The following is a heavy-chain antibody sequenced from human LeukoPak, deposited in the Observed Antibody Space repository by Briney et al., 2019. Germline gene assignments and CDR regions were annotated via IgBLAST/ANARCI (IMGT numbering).Heavy chain of an antibody. CDR2: ISGYNGNI. D-gene: IGHD3-10*01. Sequence: ASVKVSCKASGYSFTRYGISWVRQAPGQGLEWMGWISGYNGNINYAQKRQGRVTMTTDTSTSTAYMELRSLRSDDTAVYYCARDGAYYYGSGRRSPVSGDVWGKGTTVTVSS. J-gene: IGHJ6*04. CDR1: GYSFTRYG. V-gene: IGHV1-18*01. CDR3: ARDGAYYYGSGRRSPVSGDV.